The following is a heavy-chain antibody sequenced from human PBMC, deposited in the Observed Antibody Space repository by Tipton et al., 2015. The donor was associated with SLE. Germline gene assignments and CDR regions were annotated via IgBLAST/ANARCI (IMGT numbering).Heavy chain of an antibody. D-gene: IGHD2-2*01. CDR3: AKGYVVVPAAIYYFDY. J-gene: IGHJ4*02. V-gene: IGHV3-23*01. Sequence: SLRLSCAASGFTFSSYSMNWVRQAPGKGLEWVSAISGSGGSTYYADSVKGRFTISRDNSKNTLYLQMNSLRAEDTAVYYCAKGYVVVPAAIYYFDYWGQGTLVTVSS. CDR1: GFTFSSYS. CDR2: ISGSGGST.